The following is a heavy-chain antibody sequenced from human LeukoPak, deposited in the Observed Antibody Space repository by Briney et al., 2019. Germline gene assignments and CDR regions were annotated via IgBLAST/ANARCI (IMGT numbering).Heavy chain of an antibody. Sequence: PGRSLRLSCAASGFTFSSYAMSSVRQAPGKGLEWVSAISGSGGSTYYADSVKGRFTISRDTSRNTLFLQMNSLRAEDTAVYYCARDHNEVPAAITAYWGQGTLVTVSS. D-gene: IGHD2-2*01. CDR1: GFTFSSYA. V-gene: IGHV3-23*01. CDR3: ARDHNEVPAAITAY. CDR2: ISGSGGST. J-gene: IGHJ4*02.